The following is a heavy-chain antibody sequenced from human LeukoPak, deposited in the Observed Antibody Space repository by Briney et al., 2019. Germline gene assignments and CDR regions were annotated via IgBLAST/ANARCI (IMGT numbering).Heavy chain of an antibody. J-gene: IGHJ4*02. V-gene: IGHV3-23*01. CDR1: GFTFSNYP. CDR3: AREGYSSGHCGCGDY. D-gene: IGHD6-19*01. Sequence: GGSLRLSCAASGFTFSNYPIFWVRQAPGKGLEWVSTISSNGDATHYADSAKGRFTISRDNSRNTLFLQMNSLRVEDTAEYFCAREGYSSGHCGCGDYWGQGTLVTVSS. CDR2: ISSNGDAT.